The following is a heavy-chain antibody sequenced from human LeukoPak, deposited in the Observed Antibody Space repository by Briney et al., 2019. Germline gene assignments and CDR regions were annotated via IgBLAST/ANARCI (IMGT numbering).Heavy chain of an antibody. Sequence: GASVKLSFKASVGTLSSYAISWGRQAPGPGLEWMGGIIPIFGTANYAQKFQGRVTITTDESTSTAYMELSSLRSEDTAVYYCARVVWLLSKATYYYYYMDVWGKGTTVTVSS. CDR2: IIPIFGTA. J-gene: IGHJ6*03. CDR3: ARVVWLLSKATYYYYYMDV. V-gene: IGHV1-69*05. D-gene: IGHD3-3*01. CDR1: VGTLSSYA.